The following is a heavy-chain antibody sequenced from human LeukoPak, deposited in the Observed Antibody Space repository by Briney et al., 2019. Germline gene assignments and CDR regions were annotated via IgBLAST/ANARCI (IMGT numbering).Heavy chain of an antibody. J-gene: IGHJ4*02. D-gene: IGHD6-13*01. CDR1: GFTFSNYA. Sequence: GGSLRLSCAASGFTFSNYAMSWVRLRQAPGKGLELVSSISGRGDGTYYADSVKDRFTSSRDNSKNTLYLEMNSLRAEDTAVYYCAKLGGQHLVEYYFDYWGQGTLVTVST. CDR2: ISGRGDGT. V-gene: IGHV3-23*01. CDR3: AKLGGQHLVEYYFDY.